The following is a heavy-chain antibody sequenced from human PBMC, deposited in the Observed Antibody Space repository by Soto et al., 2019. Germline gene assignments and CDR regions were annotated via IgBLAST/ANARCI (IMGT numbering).Heavy chain of an antibody. Sequence: GGSLRLSCAASGFTFSSYSMNWVRQAPGKGLEWVSSISSSSSYIYYADSVKGRFTISRDNAKNSLYLQMNSLGAEDTAVYYCARVRGGTRNYYYYGMDVWGQGATVTVSS. V-gene: IGHV3-21*01. CDR3: ARVRGGTRNYYYYGMDV. J-gene: IGHJ6*02. D-gene: IGHD3-16*01. CDR2: ISSSSSYI. CDR1: GFTFSSYS.